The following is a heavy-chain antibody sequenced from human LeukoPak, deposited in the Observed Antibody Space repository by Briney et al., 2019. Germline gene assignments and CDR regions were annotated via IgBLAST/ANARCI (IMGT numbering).Heavy chain of an antibody. V-gene: IGHV1-2*02. Sequence: ASVKVSCKASGGTFSSYAISWVRQAPGQGLEWMGWINPNSGGTNYAQKFQGRVTMTRDTSISTAYMELSRLRSDDTAVYYCARVKYSSGWYYFDYWGQGTLVTVSS. CDR3: ARVKYSSGWYYFDY. D-gene: IGHD6-19*01. CDR2: INPNSGGT. CDR1: GGTFSSYA. J-gene: IGHJ4*02.